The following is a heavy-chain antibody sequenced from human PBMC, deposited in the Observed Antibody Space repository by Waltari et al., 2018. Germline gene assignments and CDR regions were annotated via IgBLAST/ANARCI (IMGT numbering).Heavy chain of an antibody. D-gene: IGHD2-2*01. J-gene: IGHJ4*02. CDR1: GFTFSSYA. CDR3: AKDCSSTRFGPHEY. Sequence: EVQLVESGGGLVQPGGSLRLSCAASGFTFSSYAMSWVRQAPGKGLEWVSAISGSGGSTYYAESGKGRFTISRDNSKNTLYLQMNSLRAEDTAVYYCAKDCSSTRFGPHEYWGQGTLVTVSS. V-gene: IGHV3-23*04. CDR2: ISGSGGST.